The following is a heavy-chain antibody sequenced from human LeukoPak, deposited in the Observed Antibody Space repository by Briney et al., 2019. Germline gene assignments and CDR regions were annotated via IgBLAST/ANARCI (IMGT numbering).Heavy chain of an antibody. CDR2: ITGGSSFT. Sequence: GGSLRLSCAASGFTFSDYYMSWIRQAPGKGLECVSYITGGSSFTNYADSVKGRFTISRDNAKNSLYLQMNSLGAEDTARYYCARSPYSGSYGPFDYWGQGTLVTVSS. CDR3: ARSPYSGSYGPFDY. CDR1: GFTFSDYY. J-gene: IGHJ4*02. V-gene: IGHV3-11*06. D-gene: IGHD1-26*01.